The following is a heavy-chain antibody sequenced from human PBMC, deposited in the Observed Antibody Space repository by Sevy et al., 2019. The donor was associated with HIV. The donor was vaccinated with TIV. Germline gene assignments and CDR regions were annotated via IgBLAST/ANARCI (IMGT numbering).Heavy chain of an antibody. CDR3: ARDRIAVAGTVSDY. J-gene: IGHJ4*02. CDR1: GFTFSSYS. Sequence: GESLRLSCAASGFTFSSYSMNWVRQAPGKGLEWVSYISSSSSTIYYADSVKGRFTISRDNAKNSLYLQMNSLRDEDTAVYYCARDRIAVAGTVSDYWGQGTLVTVSS. CDR2: ISSSSSTI. V-gene: IGHV3-48*02. D-gene: IGHD6-19*01.